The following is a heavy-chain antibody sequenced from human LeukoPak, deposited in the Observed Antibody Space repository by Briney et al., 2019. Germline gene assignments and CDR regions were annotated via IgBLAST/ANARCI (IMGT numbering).Heavy chain of an antibody. V-gene: IGHV4-39*07. CDR3: ARDRVYMDV. D-gene: IGHD3-10*01. J-gene: IGHJ6*03. CDR1: GGSISSGSYY. Sequence: PSETLSLTCTVSGGSISSGSYYWSWIRQPAGKGLEWIGSIYHSGSTYYNPSLKSRVTISVDTSKNQFSLKLSSVTAADTAVYYCARDRVYMDVWGKGTTVTVSS. CDR2: IYHSGST.